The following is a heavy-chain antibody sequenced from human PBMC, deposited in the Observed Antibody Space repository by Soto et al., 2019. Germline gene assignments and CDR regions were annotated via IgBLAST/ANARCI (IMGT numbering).Heavy chain of an antibody. J-gene: IGHJ5*02. Sequence: QVQLVQSGAEVKKPGASVKVSCRASGYTFTGYFMHWVRQAPGQGLEWMGWINPNSGATKYAQKFQGRVTLSRVTSIRTAYMELSGLRSDDTAVYYCARGGGTILAPLPWGQGTLVTVSS. V-gene: IGHV1-2*02. D-gene: IGHD3-3*01. CDR3: ARGGGTILAPLP. CDR1: GYTFTGYF. CDR2: INPNSGAT.